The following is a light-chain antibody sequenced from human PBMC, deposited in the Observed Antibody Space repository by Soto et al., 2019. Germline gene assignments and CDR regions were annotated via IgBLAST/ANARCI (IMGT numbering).Light chain of an antibody. Sequence: DIQMTQSPSSLSASIGDNVTMTCQASQDITNYLNWYQQKAGKPPKLLIFDAFSLEEGVPSRFSGSGSGTDFTLSIISLRPEDLGTYYCQQAASLPQTFGPGTTVDVK. CDR1: QDITNY. V-gene: IGKV1-33*01. CDR3: QQAASLPQT. J-gene: IGKJ3*01. CDR2: DAF.